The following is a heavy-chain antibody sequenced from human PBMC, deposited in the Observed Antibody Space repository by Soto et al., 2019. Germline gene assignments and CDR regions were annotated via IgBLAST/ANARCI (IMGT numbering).Heavy chain of an antibody. V-gene: IGHV3-21*01. CDR3: ARDLEWELTPHYFDY. CDR2: ISSSSSYI. CDR1: GFTFSSYS. Sequence: EVQLVESGGGLVKPGGSLRLSCAASGFTFSSYSMNWVRQAPGKGLEWVSSISSSSSYIYYADSVKGRFTISRDNAKNSLYLQMNSLRAEDTAVYYCARDLEWELTPHYFDYWGQGTLVTVSS. D-gene: IGHD1-26*01. J-gene: IGHJ4*02.